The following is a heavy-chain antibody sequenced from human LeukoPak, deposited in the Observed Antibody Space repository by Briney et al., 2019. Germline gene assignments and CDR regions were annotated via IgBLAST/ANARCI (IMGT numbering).Heavy chain of an antibody. J-gene: IGHJ4*02. D-gene: IGHD4-17*01. CDR3: TRAGEYRFDY. CDR1: GFTFSTSW. CDR2: INSDGRTI. Sequence: GGSLRLSCVGSGFTFSTSWMPWVRQTPGKGLVWVSRINSDGRTINYADSVKGRFTISRDNARNTLYLQMDSLRDEDTAVYYCTRAGEYRFDYWGQGTLVTISS. V-gene: IGHV3-74*01.